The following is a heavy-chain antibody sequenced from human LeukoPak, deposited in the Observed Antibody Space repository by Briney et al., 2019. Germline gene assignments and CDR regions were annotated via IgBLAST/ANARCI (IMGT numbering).Heavy chain of an antibody. V-gene: IGHV4-4*07. Sequence: SETLSLTCTVSGGSISSYYWSWIRQPAGKGLEWIGRIYTSGSTNYNPSLKSRVTMSVDTSKNQFSLKLSSVTAADTAVYYCAREGRTWEMATKEWFDPWGQGTLVIVSS. J-gene: IGHJ5*02. CDR3: AREGRTWEMATKEWFDP. CDR1: GGSISSYY. CDR2: IYTSGST. D-gene: IGHD5-24*01.